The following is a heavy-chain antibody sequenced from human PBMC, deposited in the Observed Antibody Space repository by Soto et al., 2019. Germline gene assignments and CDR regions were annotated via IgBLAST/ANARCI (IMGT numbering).Heavy chain of an antibody. Sequence: SETLSLTCTVSGGSISSYYWSWIRQPPGKGLEWIGYIYYSGSTNYNPSLKSRVTISVDTSKNQFSLKLSSVTAADTAVYYCASSGGYSYGYFVSVYWGQGTLVTVSS. CDR3: ASSGGYSYGYFVSVY. D-gene: IGHD5-18*01. V-gene: IGHV4-59*01. J-gene: IGHJ4*02. CDR1: GGSISSYY. CDR2: IYYSGST.